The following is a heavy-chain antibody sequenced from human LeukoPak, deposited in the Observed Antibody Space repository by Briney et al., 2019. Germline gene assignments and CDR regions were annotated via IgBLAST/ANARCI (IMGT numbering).Heavy chain of an antibody. Sequence: GGSLRLSCAASGFTFGSYAMHWVRQAPGKGLEWVAVMSFDGTHIYYADSVKGRFTISRDNSKNTLYLQMNSLRAEDTAVYYCARGGHLAAAGTTPGYWGQGTLVTVSS. V-gene: IGHV3-30-3*01. J-gene: IGHJ4*02. CDR2: MSFDGTHI. D-gene: IGHD6-13*01. CDR3: ARGGHLAAAGTTPGY. CDR1: GFTFGSYA.